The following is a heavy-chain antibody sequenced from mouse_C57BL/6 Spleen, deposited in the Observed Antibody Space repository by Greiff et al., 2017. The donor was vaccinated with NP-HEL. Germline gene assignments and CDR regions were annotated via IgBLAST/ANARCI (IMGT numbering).Heavy chain of an antibody. V-gene: IGHV1-18*01. CDR1: GYTFTDYN. Sequence: EVQGVESGPELVKPGASVKIPCKASGYTFTDYNMDWVKQSHGKSLEWIGDINPNNGGTIYNQKFKGKATLTVDKSSSTAYMELRSLTSEDTAVYYGARSRDYGSSSYAMDYWGQGTSVTVSS. J-gene: IGHJ4*01. CDR3: ARSRDYGSSSYAMDY. CDR2: INPNNGGT. D-gene: IGHD1-1*01.